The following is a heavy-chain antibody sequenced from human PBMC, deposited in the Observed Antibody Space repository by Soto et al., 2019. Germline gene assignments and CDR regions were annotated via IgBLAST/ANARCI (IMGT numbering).Heavy chain of an antibody. J-gene: IGHJ5*01. Sequence: GGSLRLSCAASGFVITHAWMMWVRQAPGKGLEWVGRIASKSDGGTPEYAAPVKGRFTISGDDSKNTLYLQMNSLKTEDTAVYYCASSISTAGAFDSWARGTLVTVSS. CDR1: GFVITHAW. D-gene: IGHD6-13*01. CDR3: ASSISTAGAFDS. CDR2: IASKSDGGTP. V-gene: IGHV3-15*07.